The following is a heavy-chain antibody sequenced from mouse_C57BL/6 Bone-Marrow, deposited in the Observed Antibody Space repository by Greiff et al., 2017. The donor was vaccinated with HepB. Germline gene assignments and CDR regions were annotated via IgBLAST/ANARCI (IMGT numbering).Heavy chain of an antibody. J-gene: IGHJ4*01. CDR3: ARKVKWLPRRGAMAY. V-gene: IGHV2-2*01. D-gene: IGHD1-3*01. CDR2: IWGGGST. CDR1: GFSLTSYG. Sequence: QVQLQQSGPGLVQPSQSLSITCTVSGFSLTSYGVHWVRQSPGQGLEWLGVIWGGGSTDYNAAFISRMSISKDNSKSQVYFKMHSLQADDTAMEYWARKVKWLPRRGAMAYWGQGTSVTVSS.